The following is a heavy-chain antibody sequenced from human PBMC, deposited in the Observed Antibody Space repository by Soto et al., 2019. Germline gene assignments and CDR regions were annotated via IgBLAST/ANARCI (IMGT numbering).Heavy chain of an antibody. CDR2: IYYSGST. V-gene: IGHV4-39*02. CDR3: ARETRVPKMGGMDV. D-gene: IGHD2-2*01. Sequence: QLQLQESGPGLVKPSETLSLTCTVSGGSISSSSYYWGWIRQPPGKGLEWIGSIYYSGSTYYNPSLKSRVTISVDTSKNQFSLKLSSVTAADTAVYYCARETRVPKMGGMDVWGQGTTVTVSS. CDR1: GGSISSSSYY. J-gene: IGHJ6*02.